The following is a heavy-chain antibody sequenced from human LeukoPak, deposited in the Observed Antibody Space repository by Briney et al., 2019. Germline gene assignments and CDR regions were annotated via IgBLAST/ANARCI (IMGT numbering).Heavy chain of an antibody. V-gene: IGHV3-23*01. CDR2: IGNSGDRT. Sequence: GGSLRLSCAASGFTFSSYAMSWVRQAPGKGLEWVSGIGNSGDRTFYADSVKGRFTISRDNSKNALYLQMNSLRVEDTALYYCAKGGVWGQGIAVTVSS. CDR3: AKGGV. J-gene: IGHJ6*02. CDR1: GFTFSSYA.